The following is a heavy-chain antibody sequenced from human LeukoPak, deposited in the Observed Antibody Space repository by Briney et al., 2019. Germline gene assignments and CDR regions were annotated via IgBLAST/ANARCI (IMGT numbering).Heavy chain of an antibody. Sequence: GESLKISCKGSGYSFTNYWLGWVRQMPGKGLECMGIIYPGDSDTRYSPSFQGQVTISADKSISTAYLQWSSLKASDTAMYYCARLGIVGATRNYFDYWGQGTLVTVSS. D-gene: IGHD1-26*01. CDR3: ARLGIVGATRNYFDY. CDR1: GYSFTNYW. CDR2: IYPGDSDT. V-gene: IGHV5-51*01. J-gene: IGHJ4*02.